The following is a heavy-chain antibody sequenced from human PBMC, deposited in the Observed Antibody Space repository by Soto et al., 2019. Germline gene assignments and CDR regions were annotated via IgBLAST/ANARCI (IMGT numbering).Heavy chain of an antibody. CDR2: ISTYNGNT. D-gene: IGHD3-10*01. CDR1: SYTFTSYG. J-gene: IGHJ4*02. V-gene: IGHV1-18*01. CDR3: AREMVRGVGSDY. Sequence: VASVKVSCKASSYTFTSYGISWVRQAPGQGLEWMGWISTYNGNTKYAQKLQGRVTMTTDTSTSTAYMELRSLRSDDTAVFYCAREMVRGVGSDYWGQGPLVTVSS.